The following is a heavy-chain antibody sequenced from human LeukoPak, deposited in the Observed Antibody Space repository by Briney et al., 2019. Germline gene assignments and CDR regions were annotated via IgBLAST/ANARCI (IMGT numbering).Heavy chain of an antibody. CDR1: GFTFSSYA. CDR3: ASRIHSSSAG. D-gene: IGHD6-6*01. V-gene: IGHV3-23*01. CDR2: ISGSGGST. J-gene: IGHJ4*02. Sequence: GGSLRLSCAASGFTFSSYAMSWVRQAPGKGLEWVSAISGSGGSTYYADSVKGRFTISRDNAKNSLYLQMNSLRAEDTAVYYCASRIHSSSAGWGQGTLVTVSS.